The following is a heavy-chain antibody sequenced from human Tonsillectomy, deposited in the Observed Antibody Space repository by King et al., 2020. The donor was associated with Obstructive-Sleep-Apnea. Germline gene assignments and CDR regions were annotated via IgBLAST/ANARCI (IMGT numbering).Heavy chain of an antibody. D-gene: IGHD5-18*01. Sequence: VQLVESGGGVVQPGRSLRLSCAASGFTFSSYGMNWVRQAPGKGLEWVAVIWYDGSNKYYVYSVKGRFTISRDNSKNTLYLQMNSLRAEDTAVYYCAKGVDTAMGLLDYWGQGTLVTVSS. J-gene: IGHJ4*02. CDR3: AKGVDTAMGLLDY. V-gene: IGHV3-33*06. CDR1: GFTFSSYG. CDR2: IWYDGSNK.